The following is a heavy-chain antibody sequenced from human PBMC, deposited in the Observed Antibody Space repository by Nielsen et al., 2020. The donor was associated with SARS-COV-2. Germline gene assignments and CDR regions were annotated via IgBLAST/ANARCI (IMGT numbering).Heavy chain of an antibody. CDR3: VNCRTSWLDDDLDDI. V-gene: IGHV3-64D*08. CDR2: INSRGDKR. Sequence: GESLKISCSASGFSFSIHAMHWVRQAPGKGLEFVSVINSRGDKRYYADTVEDRFIISRDNSKNILYLEMSRLRPEDTAKYYCVNCRTSWLDDDLDDIWGQGTMVTVSA. CDR1: GFSFSIHA. J-gene: IGHJ3*02. D-gene: IGHD6-13*01.